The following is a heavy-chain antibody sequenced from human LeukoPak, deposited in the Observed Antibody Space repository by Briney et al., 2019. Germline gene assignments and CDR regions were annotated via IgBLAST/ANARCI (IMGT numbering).Heavy chain of an antibody. CDR3: AREGEATYYYDSSGYYYLPDY. J-gene: IGHJ4*02. CDR1: GGSFSGYY. V-gene: IGHV4-34*01. D-gene: IGHD3-22*01. CDR2: INHSGST. Sequence: SETLSLTCAVYGGSFSGYYWSWIRQPPGKGLEWIGEINHSGSTNYNPSLKSRVTISADTSKNQFSLKLSSVTAADTAVYYCAREGEATYYYDSSGYYYLPDYWGQGTLVTVSS.